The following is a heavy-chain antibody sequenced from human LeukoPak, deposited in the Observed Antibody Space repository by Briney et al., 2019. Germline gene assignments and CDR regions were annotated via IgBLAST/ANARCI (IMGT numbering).Heavy chain of an antibody. V-gene: IGHV3-74*01. CDR1: GFTFSSYW. Sequence: GGSLRLSWAASGFTFSSYWMHWVRQAPGKGLVLVSRINTDGSSTNYADSVKGRFTMSRDNAKNTLYLQMNSLRAEDTAVYSCAREITTNGGRYFDYWGQGTLVTVSS. D-gene: IGHD7-27*01. CDR2: INTDGSST. CDR3: AREITTNGGRYFDY. J-gene: IGHJ4*02.